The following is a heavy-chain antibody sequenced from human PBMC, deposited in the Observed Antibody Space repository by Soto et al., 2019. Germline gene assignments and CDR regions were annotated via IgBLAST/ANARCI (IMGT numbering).Heavy chain of an antibody. J-gene: IGHJ4*02. CDR3: ARHKRVLRFLEWSYYFDY. V-gene: IGHV3-30-3*01. Sequence: PGGSLRLSCAASGFTFSTYAMHWVRQAPGKGLERVAVISYDGSNKYYADSVKGRFTISRDNSKNTLYLQMNSLRVEDTAVYYCARHKRVLRFLEWSYYFDYWGQGTLVTVSS. CDR1: GFTFSTYA. CDR2: ISYDGSNK. D-gene: IGHD3-3*01.